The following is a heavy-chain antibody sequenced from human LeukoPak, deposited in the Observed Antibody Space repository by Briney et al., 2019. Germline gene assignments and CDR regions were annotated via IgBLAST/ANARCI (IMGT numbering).Heavy chain of an antibody. V-gene: IGHV3-33*01. D-gene: IGHD2-2*01. CDR2: IWYDGSNK. J-gene: IGHJ4*02. CDR1: GFTFSSYG. Sequence: PGGSLRLSCAASGFTFSSYGMHWVRQAPGKGLEWVAVIWYDGSNKYYADSVEGRFTISRDNSKNTLYLQMNSLRAEDTAVYYCARSVLRYCSSTSCYYFDYWGQGTLVTVSS. CDR3: ARSVLRYCSSTSCYYFDY.